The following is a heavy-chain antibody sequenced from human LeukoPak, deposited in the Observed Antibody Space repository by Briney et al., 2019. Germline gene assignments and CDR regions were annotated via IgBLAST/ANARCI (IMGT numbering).Heavy chain of an antibody. CDR1: GFTVSTNY. Sequence: GGSLRLSCAASGFTVSTNYLSWVRQAPGKGLEWVSVIYSDGRTYYADSVKGRFTISRDNSKNTLYLQMNSLRADDTAVYYCARDYDPYYFDYWGQGTLVTVSS. CDR3: ARDYDPYYFDY. D-gene: IGHD3-3*01. CDR2: IYSDGRT. V-gene: IGHV3-53*01. J-gene: IGHJ4*02.